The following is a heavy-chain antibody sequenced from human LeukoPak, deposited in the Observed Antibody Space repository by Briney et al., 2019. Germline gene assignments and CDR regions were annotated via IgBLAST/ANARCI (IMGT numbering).Heavy chain of an antibody. CDR1: GSSISSGVYS. CDR2: IYQNGNT. J-gene: IGHJ6*02. Sequence: SETLSLTCAVSGSSISSGVYSWSWIRQPPGKGLEWIGYIYQNGNTYYNPSLKSRVTISVYRSKNQFSLKLSSVTAADTAVYYCAGEGQHPNFYYYYGMDVWGQGTTVTVSS. D-gene: IGHD3-16*01. CDR3: AGEGQHPNFYYYYGMDV. V-gene: IGHV4-30-2*01.